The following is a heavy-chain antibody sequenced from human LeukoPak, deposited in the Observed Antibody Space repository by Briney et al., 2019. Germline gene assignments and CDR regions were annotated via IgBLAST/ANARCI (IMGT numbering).Heavy chain of an antibody. CDR2: IDSDGSST. D-gene: IGHD1-26*01. CDR3: ARVNLEGYQWELLSFDY. V-gene: IGHV3-74*01. CDR1: GFTFSSYW. J-gene: IGHJ4*02. Sequence: QTGGSLRLSCAASGFTFSSYWMHWVRQAPGKGLVWVSRIDSDGSSTSYADSVKGRFTISRDNAKNTLYLQMNSLRAEDTAVYYCARVNLEGYQWELLSFDYWGQGTLVTVSS.